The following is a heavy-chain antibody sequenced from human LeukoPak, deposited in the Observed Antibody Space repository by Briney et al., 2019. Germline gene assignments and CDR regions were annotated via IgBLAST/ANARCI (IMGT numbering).Heavy chain of an antibody. CDR3: ARIGGDYVWGSLWRALLEEYYFDY. CDR1: GFTVSSNY. J-gene: IGHJ4*02. Sequence: GGSLRLSCAASGFTVSSNYMSWVRQAPGKGLEWVSVIYSGGSTYYADSVKGRFTISRDNAKNSLYLQMNSLRAEDTAVYYCARIGGDYVWGSLWRALLEEYYFDYWGQGTLVTVSS. V-gene: IGHV3-53*01. CDR2: IYSGGST. D-gene: IGHD3-16*01.